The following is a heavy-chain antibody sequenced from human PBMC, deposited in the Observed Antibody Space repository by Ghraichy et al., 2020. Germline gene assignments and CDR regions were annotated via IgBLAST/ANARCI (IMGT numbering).Heavy chain of an antibody. CDR2: ISGYNDNA. D-gene: IGHD6-13*01. Sequence: ASVKVSCKASGYTFTSYDMSWVRQAPGQGLEWMGWISGYNDNANYVQKLQGRVTMTTDTSTSTAYMELRSLRSDDTAVYYCARGGSSWLDYWGQGTLVTVSS. V-gene: IGHV1-18*01. J-gene: IGHJ4*02. CDR3: ARGGSSWLDY. CDR1: GYTFTSYD.